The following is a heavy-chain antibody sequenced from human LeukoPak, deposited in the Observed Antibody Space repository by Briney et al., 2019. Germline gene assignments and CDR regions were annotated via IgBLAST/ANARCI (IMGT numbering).Heavy chain of an antibody. CDR1: GYTFTGYY. Sequence: ASVKVSCKASGYTFTGYYMHGLRQAPGQGREWMGWINPNSGGTNYAQKFQGRVTITRATSASTAYMELSSLRSEDMAVYYCARSEDVDIVATPHFDYWGQGTLVTVSS. D-gene: IGHD5-12*01. CDR2: INPNSGGT. J-gene: IGHJ4*02. CDR3: ARSEDVDIVATPHFDY. V-gene: IGHV1-2*02.